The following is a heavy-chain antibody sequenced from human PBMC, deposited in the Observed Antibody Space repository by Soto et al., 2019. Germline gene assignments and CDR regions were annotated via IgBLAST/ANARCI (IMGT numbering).Heavy chain of an antibody. D-gene: IGHD2-8*01. CDR1: GFTFSSYA. CDR3: ARDQTVYAHGVFDY. J-gene: IGHJ4*02. CDR2: ISYDGSNK. V-gene: IGHV3-30-3*01. Sequence: GGSLRLSCAASGFTFSSYAMHWVRQAPGKGLEWVAVISYDGSNKYYADSVKGRFTISRDNSKNTLYLQMNSLRAEDTAVYYCARDQTVYAHGVFDYWGQGTLVTVSS.